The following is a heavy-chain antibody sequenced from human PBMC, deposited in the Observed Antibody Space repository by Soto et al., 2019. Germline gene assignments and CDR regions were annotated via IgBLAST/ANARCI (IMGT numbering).Heavy chain of an antibody. Sequence: QVQLQESGPGLVKPSQTLSLTCTVSGGSLSSSVSSWPWFRHHPGKGLEWIGYISYSGSTVYNPSLESRVTISVDTSKNQFSLNLSSVTAADTAVYYCARAAANIDYWGQGTLVTVSS. J-gene: IGHJ4*02. V-gene: IGHV4-31*03. D-gene: IGHD2-2*01. CDR1: GGSLSSSVSS. CDR3: ARAAANIDY. CDR2: ISYSGST.